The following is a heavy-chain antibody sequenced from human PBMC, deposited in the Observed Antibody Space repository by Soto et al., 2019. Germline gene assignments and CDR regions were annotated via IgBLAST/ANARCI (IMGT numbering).Heavy chain of an antibody. Sequence: GGSLRLSCAASGFTFNTYAMSWVRQAPGKGLEWVASISGSGGNSYYGDSVKGRFTISRDSSKNTLYVQMNSLGAEDTAVYYCAKGTVFGVVGGDFDYWGQGTLVTVSS. J-gene: IGHJ4*02. CDR1: GFTFNTYA. CDR2: ISGSGGNS. V-gene: IGHV3-23*01. CDR3: AKGTVFGVVGGDFDY. D-gene: IGHD3-3*01.